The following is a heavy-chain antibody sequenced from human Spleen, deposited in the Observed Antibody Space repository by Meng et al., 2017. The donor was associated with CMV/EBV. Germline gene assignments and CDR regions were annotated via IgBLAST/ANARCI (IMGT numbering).Heavy chain of an antibody. Sequence: GESLKISCAASGFTVGTNYMNWVRQTPGKGLEWVSIIYNDGTTHYADSVRGRFTISRDNSKNTLYLQMNSLRAVDTAVYFCARDSHSRVRASHWGQGTLVTVSS. CDR1: GFTVGTNY. J-gene: IGHJ4*02. V-gene: IGHV3-53*01. CDR2: IYNDGTT. CDR3: ARDSHSRVRASH.